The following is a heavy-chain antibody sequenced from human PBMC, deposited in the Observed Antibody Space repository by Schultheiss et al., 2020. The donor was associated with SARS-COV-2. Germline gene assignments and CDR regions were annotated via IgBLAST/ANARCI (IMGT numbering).Heavy chain of an antibody. V-gene: IGHV4-59*08. Sequence: GSLRLSCTVSGGSISSYYWSWIRQPPGKGLEWIGYIDYSGSTNFNPSLKSRVTISVDTSKNQFSLKLSSVTAADTAVYYCARLTGGIAVAGTDYMDVWGKGTTVTVSS. CDR2: IDYSGST. D-gene: IGHD6-19*01. CDR1: GGSISSYY. J-gene: IGHJ6*03. CDR3: ARLTGGIAVAGTDYMDV.